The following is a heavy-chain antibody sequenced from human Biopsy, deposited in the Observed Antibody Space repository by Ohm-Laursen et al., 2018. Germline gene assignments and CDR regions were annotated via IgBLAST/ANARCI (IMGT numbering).Heavy chain of an antibody. J-gene: IGHJ4*02. V-gene: IGHV3-23*01. D-gene: IGHD4/OR15-4a*01. CDR3: ARDLDHYDANAGSGDYDY. CDR2: ISGSDHSR. CDR1: GFTFSTYS. Sequence: SLRLSCAASGFTFSTYSMTWVRQAPGKGLEWVSTISGSDHSRSYADSVKGRFTISRDNSKSTLFLQMNSLRAEDTAVYFCARDLDHYDANAGSGDYDYWGQGTLVSVSS.